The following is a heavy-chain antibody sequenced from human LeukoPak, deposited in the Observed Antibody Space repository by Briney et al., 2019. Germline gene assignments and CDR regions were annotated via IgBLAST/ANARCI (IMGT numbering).Heavy chain of an antibody. CDR3: AGSSGYYYFDY. J-gene: IGHJ4*02. Sequence: GGSLRLSCAASGFTFSSYSMNWVRQAPGKGLEWVSYISSSSSYIYYADSVKGRLTISRDNAKNSLYLQMNSLRAEDTAVYYCAGSSGYYYFDYWGQGTLVTVSS. D-gene: IGHD3-22*01. CDR2: ISSSSSYI. CDR1: GFTFSSYS. V-gene: IGHV3-21*01.